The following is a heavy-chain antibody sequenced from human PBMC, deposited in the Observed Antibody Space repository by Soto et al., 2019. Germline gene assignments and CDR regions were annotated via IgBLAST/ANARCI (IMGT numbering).Heavy chain of an antibody. CDR2: IYPGDSDT. J-gene: IGHJ4*02. CDR1: GYSFISYW. D-gene: IGHD2-15*01. CDR3: ARAKGYWSRGRCSQLLFDY. Sequence: GASRKISCKGSGYSFISYWIAWVRQMPGKGLEWMGIIYPGDSDTRYSPSFQGQVTISADKSISTAYLQWRSLKASDTAMYYCARAKGYWSRGRCSQLLFDYWGPRTLVTVSS. V-gene: IGHV5-51*01.